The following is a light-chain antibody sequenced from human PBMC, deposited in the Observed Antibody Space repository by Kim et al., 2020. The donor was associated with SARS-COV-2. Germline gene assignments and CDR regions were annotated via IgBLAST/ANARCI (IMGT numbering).Light chain of an antibody. CDR3: QAWAISTAWV. CDR2: QDT. V-gene: IGLV3-1*01. J-gene: IGLJ3*02. Sequence: SYELTQPPSVSVCPGQTASITCSGDKLGDRYACWYQQKPGQSPVLVIYQDTKRPSVIPERFSGSHSGNTATLTISGTQAMDEADYYCQAWAISTAWVFGGGTQLTVL. CDR1: KLGDRY.